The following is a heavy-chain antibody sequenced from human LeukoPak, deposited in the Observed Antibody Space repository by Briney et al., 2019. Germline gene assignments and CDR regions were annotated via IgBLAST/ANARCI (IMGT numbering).Heavy chain of an antibody. CDR2: IIPIFGTA. CDR1: GGTFSSYA. D-gene: IGHD2-15*01. Sequence: GASVKVSCKASGGTFSSYAISWVRQAPGQGLEWMGGIIPIFGTANYAQKFQGRVTITADESTSTAYMELSSLRSEDTAVYYCARVRVVVVAGAPSVYYFDYWGQGTLVTVSS. J-gene: IGHJ4*02. V-gene: IGHV1-69*13. CDR3: ARVRVVVVAGAPSVYYFDY.